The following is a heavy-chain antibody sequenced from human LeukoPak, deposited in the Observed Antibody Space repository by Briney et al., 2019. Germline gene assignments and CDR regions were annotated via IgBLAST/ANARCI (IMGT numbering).Heavy chain of an antibody. V-gene: IGHV4-39*01. J-gene: IGHJ4*02. CDR3: ARLPTVTFFDY. CDR1: GGSISSSSYY. D-gene: IGHD4-17*01. CDR2: IYYSGTT. Sequence: SETLSLTCTVSGGSISSSSYYWGWIRQPPGKGLEWIGSIYYSGTTHYSPSLESRVTISVDTSKNQFSLRLSSVTAADTAVYYCARLPTVTFFDYWGQGTLVTVSS.